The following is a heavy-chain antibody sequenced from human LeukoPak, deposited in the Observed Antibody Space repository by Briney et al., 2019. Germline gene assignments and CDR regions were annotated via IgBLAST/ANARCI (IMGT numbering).Heavy chain of an antibody. V-gene: IGHV3-11*01. J-gene: IGHJ4*02. Sequence: AGGSLRLSCAASGFTLSDYYMSWIRQAPGKGLEWVSYSSSSGTTIYYADSVKGRFAISRDKAKNSLYLQMNSRRAEDAAVYYCARRRVFIDYWGQGTVVSVSS. CDR2: SSSSGTTI. CDR1: GFTLSDYY. CDR3: ARRRVFIDY.